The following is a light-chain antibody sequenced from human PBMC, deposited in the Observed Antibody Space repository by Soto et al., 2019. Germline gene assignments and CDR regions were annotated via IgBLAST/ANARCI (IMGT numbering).Light chain of an antibody. J-gene: IGLJ1*01. V-gene: IGLV2-14*01. CDR3: CSYTTSSTLV. CDR1: SSDVGGYNY. CDR2: EVT. Sequence: QSALTQPASVSGSPGQSITISCTGTSSDVGGYNYVSWYQQHPGKAPKLVIYEVTKRPSGVSNRFSASKSGNTASLTISGLQAEDEADYYCCSYTTSSTLVFGTGTKLTVL.